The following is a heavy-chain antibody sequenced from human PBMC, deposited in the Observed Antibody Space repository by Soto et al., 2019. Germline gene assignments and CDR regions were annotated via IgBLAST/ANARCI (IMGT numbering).Heavy chain of an antibody. J-gene: IGHJ4*02. CDR2: IIPIFGTA. D-gene: IGHD3-22*01. CDR1: GGTFSSYA. CDR3: ASNYDSSGYYSDPAVDY. V-gene: IGHV1-69*13. Sequence: GASVKVSCKASGGTFSSYAISWVRQAPGQGLEWMGGIIPIFGTANYAQKFQGRVTITADESTSTAYMELSSLRSEDTAVYYCASNYDSSGYYSDPAVDYWGQGTLVTVSS.